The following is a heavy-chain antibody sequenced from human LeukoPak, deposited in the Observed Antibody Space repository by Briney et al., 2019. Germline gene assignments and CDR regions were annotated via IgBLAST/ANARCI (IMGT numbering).Heavy chain of an antibody. V-gene: IGHV3-23*01. CDR2: ISGSGGST. J-gene: IGHJ4*02. Sequence: GGSLRLSCAASRFTFSSYAMSWVRQAPGKGLEWVSAISGSGGSTYYADSVKGRFTISRDNSKNTLYLQMNSLRAEDTAVYYCAKGRNQYYYDSSGYFPLDYWGQGTLVTVSS. CDR1: RFTFSSYA. CDR3: AKGRNQYYYDSSGYFPLDY. D-gene: IGHD3-22*01.